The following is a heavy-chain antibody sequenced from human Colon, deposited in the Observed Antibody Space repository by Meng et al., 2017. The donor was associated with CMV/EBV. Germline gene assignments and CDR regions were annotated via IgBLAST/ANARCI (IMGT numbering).Heavy chain of an antibody. V-gene: IGHV4-34*01. J-gene: IGHJ5*02. CDR2: INHSGST. D-gene: IGHD3-22*01. Sequence: GSLRLSCAVYGGSFSGYYWSWIRQPPGKGLEWIGEINHSGSTNYNPSLKSRVTISVDTSKNQFSLKLSSVTAADTAVYYCASTDSSGYYYWFDPWGQGTLVPSPQ. CDR1: GGSFSGYY. CDR3: ASTDSSGYYYWFDP.